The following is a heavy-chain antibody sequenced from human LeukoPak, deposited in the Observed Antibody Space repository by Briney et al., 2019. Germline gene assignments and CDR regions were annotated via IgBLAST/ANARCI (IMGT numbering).Heavy chain of an antibody. V-gene: IGHV4-59*08. CDR1: GGSISSYY. J-gene: IGHJ5*02. Sequence: SGTLSLTCTVSGGSISSYYWSWIRQPPGKGLEWIGYIYYSGSTNYNPSLKSRVTISVDTSKNQFSLKLSSVTAADTAVYYCARHGLPQTRYSSGFVFPIDLCWFDPWGQGTLVTVSS. CDR2: IYYSGST. D-gene: IGHD6-19*01. CDR3: ARHGLPQTRYSSGFVFPIDLCWFDP.